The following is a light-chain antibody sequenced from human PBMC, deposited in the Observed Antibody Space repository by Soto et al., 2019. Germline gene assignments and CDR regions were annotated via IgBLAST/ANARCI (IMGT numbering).Light chain of an antibody. V-gene: IGKV3-20*01. J-gene: IGKJ1*01. CDR2: GAS. CDR3: QQYGNSPWM. CDR1: QTVDHAY. Sequence: VLTQSPGTLSLSLGDRATLSCRASQTVDHAYVAWYQQRPGQPPSLLIYGASTRATDIPERFSGSGSGTDFTLTISRLEPEDAAVYYCQQYGNSPWMFGQGTKVEIK.